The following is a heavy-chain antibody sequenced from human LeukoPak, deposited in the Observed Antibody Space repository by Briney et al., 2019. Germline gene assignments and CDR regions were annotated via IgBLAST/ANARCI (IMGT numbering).Heavy chain of an antibody. Sequence: VASVKVSCKVSGYTLTELSMHWVRQAPGKGLAWMGGFDPEDGETIYAQKFQGRVTMTEDTSTDTAYMELSSLRSEDTAVYYCATGLTGDPLYDYWGQGTLVTVSS. CDR3: ATGLTGDPLYDY. CDR1: GYTLTELS. V-gene: IGHV1-24*01. D-gene: IGHD1-20*01. J-gene: IGHJ4*02. CDR2: FDPEDGET.